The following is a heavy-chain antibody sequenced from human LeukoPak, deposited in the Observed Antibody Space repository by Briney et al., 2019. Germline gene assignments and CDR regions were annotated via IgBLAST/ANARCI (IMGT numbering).Heavy chain of an antibody. D-gene: IGHD3-16*01. J-gene: IGHJ5*02. CDR2: IHTSWTT. V-gene: IGHV4-4*07. Sequence: SETLSLTCTVSGXSMSSYYWSFIRQPAGKGLEWIGRIHTSWTTYYNPSLKSRVTMSIDTSRNQFSLRLTSVTAADTAVYYCARGDYYDGGGRNWFDPWGQGTLVTVSS. CDR1: GXSMSSYY. CDR3: ARGDYYDGGGRNWFDP.